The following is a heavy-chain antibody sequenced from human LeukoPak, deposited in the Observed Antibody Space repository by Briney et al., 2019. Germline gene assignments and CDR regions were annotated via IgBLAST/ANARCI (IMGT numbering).Heavy chain of an antibody. CDR1: GFSFNTYA. CDR3: ARDSGGDTYNDYFDS. D-gene: IGHD5-24*01. Sequence: GGSLRLSCAASGFSFNTYAMHWVRQAPGKGLECVSAINYNGDSTYYANSVKGRFIISRDNSKKTLFLQMGSLRAEDTAVYYCARDSGGDTYNDYFDSWGQGTLVTVSS. J-gene: IGHJ4*02. CDR2: INYNGDST. V-gene: IGHV3-64*01.